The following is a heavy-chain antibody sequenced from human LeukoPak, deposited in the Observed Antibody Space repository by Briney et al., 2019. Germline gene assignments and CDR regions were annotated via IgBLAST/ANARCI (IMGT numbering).Heavy chain of an antibody. CDR3: ARESPSWSVDY. CDR2: ISSSSSYI. D-gene: IGHD2-2*01. J-gene: IGHJ4*02. CDR1: GFTFSSYS. Sequence: GGSLRVSCAASGFTFSSYSMNWVRQAPGKGLEWVSSISSSSSYIYYADSVKGRFTISRDNAKNSLYLQMNSLRAEDTAVYYCARESPSWSVDYWGQGTLVTVSS. V-gene: IGHV3-21*01.